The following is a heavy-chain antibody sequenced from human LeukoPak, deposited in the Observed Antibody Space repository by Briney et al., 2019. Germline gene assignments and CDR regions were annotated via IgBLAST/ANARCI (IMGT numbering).Heavy chain of an antibody. J-gene: IGHJ5*02. CDR2: ISAYNGNT. CDR1: GYTFTSYG. Sequence: ASVKVSCKASGYTFTSYGISWVRQAPGQGLEWMGWISAYNGNTNYAQKLQGRVTMTTDTSTSTAYMELRSLRSDDTAVYYCAMYYYDSSGDSGWFDPWGRGTLVTVSS. CDR3: AMYYYDSSGDSGWFDP. D-gene: IGHD3-22*01. V-gene: IGHV1-18*01.